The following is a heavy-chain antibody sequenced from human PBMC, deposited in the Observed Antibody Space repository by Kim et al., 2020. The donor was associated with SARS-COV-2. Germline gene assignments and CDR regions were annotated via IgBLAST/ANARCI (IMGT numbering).Heavy chain of an antibody. J-gene: IGHJ3*02. CDR3: ARAPPPGSGQKRSAFDI. V-gene: IGHV3-21*01. Sequence: GGSLRLSCAASGFTFSSYSMNWVRQAPGKGLEWVSSISSSSSYLYYADSVKGRFTISRDNAKNSLYLQMNSLRAEDTAVYYCARAPPPGSGQKRSAFDIWGQGTMVTVSS. CDR2: ISSSSSYL. D-gene: IGHD6-19*01. CDR1: GFTFSSYS.